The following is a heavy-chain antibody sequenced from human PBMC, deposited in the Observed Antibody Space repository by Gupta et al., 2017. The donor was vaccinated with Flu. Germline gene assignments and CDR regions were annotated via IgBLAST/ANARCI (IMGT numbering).Heavy chain of an antibody. CDR3: AKGSLVTAPQYGREHFDY. CDR1: GFTFSTYA. J-gene: IGHJ4*02. D-gene: IGHD5-18*01. Sequence: EVQLLESGGGLVQPGGSLRLSCEASGFTFSTYAMHLVRQAPGRGLEWVSTITDAGGGTYYADSVRGRFTISRANSKNTLFLQMDSLRAGDTAIYHCAKGSLVTAPQYGREHFDYLGQGTLVTVSS. CDR2: ITDAGGGT. V-gene: IGHV3-23*01.